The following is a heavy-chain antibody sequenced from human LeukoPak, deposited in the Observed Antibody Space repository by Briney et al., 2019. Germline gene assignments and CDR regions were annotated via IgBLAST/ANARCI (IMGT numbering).Heavy chain of an antibody. V-gene: IGHV4-59*08. Sequence: SGTLSLTCTVSGGSISSYYWSWIRQPPGKGLEWIGRFYNSGSTNYNPSLKSRVTISVDTSTNQFSLKLSSVTATDTAFYYCARGPPYAPGVLDVWGKGTTVTISS. CDR3: ARGPPYAPGVLDV. D-gene: IGHD7-27*01. J-gene: IGHJ6*04. CDR2: FYNSGST. CDR1: GGSISSYY.